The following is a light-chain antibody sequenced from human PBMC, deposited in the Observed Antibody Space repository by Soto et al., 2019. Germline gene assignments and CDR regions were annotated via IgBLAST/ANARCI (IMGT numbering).Light chain of an antibody. J-gene: IGKJ4*01. CDR1: QTVNNNY. Sequence: ELVLTQSPGTLSLSPGERXTLSCRASQTVNNNYLAWYQQIPGQAPRLLISGASGRATGTPDRFSGSASGTDFTLTISRLEPEDFAVYYCQQYGSSPLTFCGGTKADIK. CDR3: QQYGSSPLT. CDR2: GAS. V-gene: IGKV3-20*01.